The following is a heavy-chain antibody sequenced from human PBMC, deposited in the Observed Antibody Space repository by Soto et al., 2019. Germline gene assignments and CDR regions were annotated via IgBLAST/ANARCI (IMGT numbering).Heavy chain of an antibody. J-gene: IGHJ4*02. CDR3: ARRSGHCTSSSCYFYFDS. CDR1: GGSISSSSYY. CDR2: IYYSGST. Sequence: SETLSLTCTVSGGSISSSSYYWGWIRQPPGKGLEWIGSIYYSGSTYYNPSLKSRVTISVDKSSNQISLKLSSMTAADTAVYFCARRSGHCTSSSCYFYFDSWGQGTLVTVSS. D-gene: IGHD2-2*01. V-gene: IGHV4-39*07.